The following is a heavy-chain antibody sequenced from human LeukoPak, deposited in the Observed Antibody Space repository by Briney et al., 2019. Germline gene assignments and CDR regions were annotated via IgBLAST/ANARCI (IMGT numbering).Heavy chain of an antibody. CDR1: GYTLTELS. CDR3: ARRIPYYYYMDV. Sequence: ASVKVSCKVSGYTLTELSMHWVRQAPGKGLEWMGGFDPEDGETIYAQKFQGRVTMTEDTSTDTAYMELSSLRSEDTAVYYCARRIPYYYYMDVWGKGTTVTVSS. J-gene: IGHJ6*03. V-gene: IGHV1-24*01. CDR2: FDPEDGET.